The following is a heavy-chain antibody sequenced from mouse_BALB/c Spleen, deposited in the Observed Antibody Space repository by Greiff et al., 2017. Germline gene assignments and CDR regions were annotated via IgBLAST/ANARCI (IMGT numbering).Heavy chain of an antibody. CDR1: GFTFSDYY. V-gene: IGHV5-4*02. CDR2: ISDGGSYT. D-gene: IGHD1-2*01. Sequence: EVMLVESGGGLVKPGGSLKLSCAASGFTFSDYYMYWVRQTPEKRLEWVATISDGGSYTYYPDSVKGRFTISRDNAKNNLYLQMSSLKSEDTAMYYCARGYYGHYYAMDYWGQGTSVTVSS. J-gene: IGHJ4*01. CDR3: ARGYYGHYYAMDY.